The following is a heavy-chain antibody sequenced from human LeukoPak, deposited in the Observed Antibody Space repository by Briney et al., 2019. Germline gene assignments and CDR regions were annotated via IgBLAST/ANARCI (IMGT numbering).Heavy chain of an antibody. V-gene: IGHV1-2*02. D-gene: IGHD2-2*01. Sequence: ASVKVSCKTSGYSFTDYYMHWVRQAPGQGLEWMGWINPNSGDTNYAQKFQGRVTMTRDTSISTAYMELSRLRSDDTAVYYCARDWRYCSTTSCYAVYYFDYWGQGTLVTVSS. J-gene: IGHJ4*02. CDR1: GYSFTDYY. CDR3: ARDWRYCSTTSCYAVYYFDY. CDR2: INPNSGDT.